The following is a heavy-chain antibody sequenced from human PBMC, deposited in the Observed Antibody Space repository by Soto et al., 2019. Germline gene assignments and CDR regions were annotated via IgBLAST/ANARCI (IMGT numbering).Heavy chain of an antibody. CDR3: ARTYGSGSYYPNYYYYGMDV. D-gene: IGHD3-10*01. Sequence: EVQLVESGGGLVQPGGSLRLSCAASGFTFSSYWMHWVRQAPGKGLVWVSRINSDGSSTSYADSVKGRFTISRDNAKNTLYLQMNSLRAEDTAVYYCARTYGSGSYYPNYYYYGMDVWGQGTTVTASS. J-gene: IGHJ6*02. CDR2: INSDGSST. V-gene: IGHV3-74*01. CDR1: GFTFSSYW.